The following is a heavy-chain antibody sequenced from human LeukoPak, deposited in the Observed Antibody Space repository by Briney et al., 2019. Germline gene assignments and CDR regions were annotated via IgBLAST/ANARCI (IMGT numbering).Heavy chain of an antibody. Sequence: GGSLRLSCSASGFSFSDYDMNWVRQAPGKGLEWVSAISGRSNHVYYGESVKGRFTISRDNAKNSLYLQLDSLGVEDTAVYYCGRAFPPLRTSSAGDLWGQGTLVTVSS. CDR2: ISGRSNHV. D-gene: IGHD3-16*01. V-gene: IGHV3-21*01. J-gene: IGHJ1*01. CDR1: GFSFSDYD. CDR3: GRAFPPLRTSSAGDL.